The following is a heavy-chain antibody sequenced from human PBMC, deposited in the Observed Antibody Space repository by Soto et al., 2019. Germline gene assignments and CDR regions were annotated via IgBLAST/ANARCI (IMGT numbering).Heavy chain of an antibody. CDR2: INPSGGST. CDR3: AREGIAAAGTQGGWFDP. V-gene: IGHV1-46*01. D-gene: IGHD6-13*01. CDR1: GYTFTSYY. J-gene: IGHJ5*02. Sequence: GASVKVSCKASGYTFTSYYMHWVRQAPGQGLEWMGIINPSGGSTSYAQKFQGRVTMTRDTSTSTVYMELSSLRSEDTAVYYCAREGIAAAGTQGGWFDPWGQGTLVTVSS.